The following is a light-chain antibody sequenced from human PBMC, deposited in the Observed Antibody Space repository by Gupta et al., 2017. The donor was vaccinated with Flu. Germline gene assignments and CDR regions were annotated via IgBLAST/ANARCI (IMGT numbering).Light chain of an antibody. J-gene: IGKJ2*03. CDR1: QGISNY. Sequence: DIQVTQSPPFLSASIGDRVSITCRASQGISNYLAWYQQKPGTSPKRLIYAASTLQSGVSSRFSGCGSGTEFTLTITSLQAEASATYYCQQLNSLPYSFGQGTKLEIK. CDR3: QQLNSLPYS. V-gene: IGKV1-9*01. CDR2: AAS.